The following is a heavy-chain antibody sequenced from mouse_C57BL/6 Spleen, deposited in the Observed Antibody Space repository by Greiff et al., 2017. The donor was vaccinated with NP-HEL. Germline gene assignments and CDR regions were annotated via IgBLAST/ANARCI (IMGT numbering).Heavy chain of an antibody. Sequence: QVQLKQSGAELVKPGASVKLSCKASGYTFTEYPIHWVKQRSGQGLEWIGWFYPGSGSIKYNEKFKDKAPLTADKSSSTVYMELSRLTSEDSAVYFCARNEEQAYDEAWFAYWGQGTLVTVSA. CDR3: ARNEEQAYDEAWFAY. V-gene: IGHV1-62-2*01. D-gene: IGHD2-12*01. CDR2: FYPGSGSI. J-gene: IGHJ3*01. CDR1: GYTFTEYP.